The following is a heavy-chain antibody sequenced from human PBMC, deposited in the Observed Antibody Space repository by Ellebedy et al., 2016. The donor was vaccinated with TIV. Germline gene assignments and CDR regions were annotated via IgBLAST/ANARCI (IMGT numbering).Heavy chain of an antibody. Sequence: MPSETLSLTCTVSSVSISSGAYYWSWIRQFSGKGLEWIGYINHRGSAYYNPSLRSRSTISIDTSNNEFFLNLTSATAADTGRYYCVREGAYSNSIDPWGQGTLVAVST. J-gene: IGHJ5*02. CDR3: VREGAYSNSIDP. D-gene: IGHD4-11*01. CDR2: INHRGSA. V-gene: IGHV4-31*03. CDR1: SVSISSGAYY.